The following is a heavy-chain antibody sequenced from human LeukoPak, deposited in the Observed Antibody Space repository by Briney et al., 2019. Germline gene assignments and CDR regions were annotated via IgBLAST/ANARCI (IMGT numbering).Heavy chain of an antibody. V-gene: IGHV4-39*07. CDR3: ARLAAAGTRTGIDS. CDR1: DGSINTSGYS. Sequence: SETLSLTCTVSDGSINTSGYSWGWIRQPPGKGLEWIGNIYYSGSTYYNPSLKSRLTISVDTSKNQFSLKLSSVTAAGTAVYYCARLAAAGTRTGIDSWGQGTLVTVSS. J-gene: IGHJ4*02. CDR2: IYYSGST. D-gene: IGHD6-13*01.